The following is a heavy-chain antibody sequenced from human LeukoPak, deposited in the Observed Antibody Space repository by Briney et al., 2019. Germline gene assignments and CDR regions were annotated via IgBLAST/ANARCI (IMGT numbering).Heavy chain of an antibody. CDR2: ISVSGGST. CDR1: GXTFSSYA. CDR3: AKRSDSGRYSAIDS. D-gene: IGHD1-26*01. Sequence: GGSLRLSCAASGXTFSSYAMSWVRQAPGKGLEWVSAISVSGGSTYYADSVKGRLTISRDNSKNTLSLQMNSLRAEDTAVYYCAKRSDSGRYSAIDSWGQGTLVTVSS. V-gene: IGHV3-23*01. J-gene: IGHJ4*02.